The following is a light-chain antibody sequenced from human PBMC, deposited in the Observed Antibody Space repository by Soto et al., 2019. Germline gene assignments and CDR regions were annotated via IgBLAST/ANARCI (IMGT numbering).Light chain of an antibody. CDR3: ASWDDTLYGQGV. Sequence: QSVLTQPPSASGTPGQRVTISCSGSSSNIGSNTVNWYQQLPRTAPKLLIYSNNQRPSGVPDRFSGSKSGTSASLAISGLQSEDEADYYCASWDDTLYGQGVFGGGTKLTV. V-gene: IGLV1-44*01. J-gene: IGLJ2*01. CDR2: SNN. CDR1: SSNIGSNT.